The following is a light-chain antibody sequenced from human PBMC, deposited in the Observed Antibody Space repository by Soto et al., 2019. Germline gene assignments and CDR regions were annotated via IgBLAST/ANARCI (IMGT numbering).Light chain of an antibody. CDR2: GAS. CDR1: QSVGSD. V-gene: IGKV3-15*01. CDR3: QQYYKWPQIT. J-gene: IGKJ5*01. Sequence: ETVMTQSPATLSVSPGERATLSCRASQSVGSDLAWYQQKPGQAPRLLIFGASTRATGIPARFSGSAFGTEFTLTTSGLQSEDSAVYYCQQYYKWPQITLGQGTRLEIK.